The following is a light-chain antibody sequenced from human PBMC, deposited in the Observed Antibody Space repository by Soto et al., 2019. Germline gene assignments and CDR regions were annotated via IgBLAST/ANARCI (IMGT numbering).Light chain of an antibody. CDR1: SSDIGAYNY. CDR2: EVS. Sequence: QSVLTQPPSASGSPGQSVTISCTGTSSDIGAYNYVSWYQQHPGKAPKVLIYEVSERPSGVPDRFSGSKSGNTASLTVSGLQAEDEADYYCTTYAGRNYVFGAGTKLTVL. V-gene: IGLV2-8*01. CDR3: TTYAGRNYV. J-gene: IGLJ1*01.